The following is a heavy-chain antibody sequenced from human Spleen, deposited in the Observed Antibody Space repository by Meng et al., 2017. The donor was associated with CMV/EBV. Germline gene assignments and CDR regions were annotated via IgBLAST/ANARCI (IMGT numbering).Heavy chain of an antibody. V-gene: IGHV3-30*02. Sequence: GESLKISCAASGFTFSSYGMHWVRQAPGKGLEWVAFIRYDGSNKYYADSVKGRFTISRDNSKNTLYLQMNSLRAEDTAVYYCARDPDYGDYLEDYYYGMDVWGQGTTVTVSS. D-gene: IGHD4-17*01. CDR3: ARDPDYGDYLEDYYYGMDV. CDR1: GFTFSSYG. CDR2: IRYDGSNK. J-gene: IGHJ6*02.